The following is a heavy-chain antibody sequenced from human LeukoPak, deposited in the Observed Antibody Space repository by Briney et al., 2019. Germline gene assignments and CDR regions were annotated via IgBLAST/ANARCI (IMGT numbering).Heavy chain of an antibody. CDR1: GGSISIYY. Sequence: SETLSLTCTVSGGSISIYYWNWIRQPPGKGLEWIGSIYYSGSTYYNPSLKSRVTISVDTSKNQFSLKLSSVTAADTAVYYCASGSNVLLWFGESYWFDPWGQGTLVTVSS. V-gene: IGHV4-59*05. CDR3: ASGSNVLLWFGESYWFDP. J-gene: IGHJ5*02. CDR2: IYYSGST. D-gene: IGHD3-10*01.